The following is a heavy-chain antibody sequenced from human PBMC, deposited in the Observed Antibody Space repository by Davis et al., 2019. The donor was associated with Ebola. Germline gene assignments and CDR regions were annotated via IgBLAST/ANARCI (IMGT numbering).Heavy chain of an antibody. Sequence: GESLKISCAASGFTFSSYSMNWVRQASGKGLEWVGRIRSKANSYATAYAASVKGRFTISRDDSKNTAYLQMNSLKTEDTAVYYCTSRGVATRNWGQGTLVTVSS. V-gene: IGHV3-73*01. J-gene: IGHJ4*02. CDR3: TSRGVATRN. D-gene: IGHD5-12*01. CDR1: GFTFSSYS. CDR2: IRSKANSYAT.